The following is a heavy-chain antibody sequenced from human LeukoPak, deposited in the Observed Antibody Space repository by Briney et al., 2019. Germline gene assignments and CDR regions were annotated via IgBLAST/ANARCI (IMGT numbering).Heavy chain of an antibody. CDR3: VGYDSSGYYKLDH. CDR1: GFXVSSNY. J-gene: IGHJ4*02. V-gene: IGHV3-66*02. D-gene: IGHD3-22*01. CDR2: IYSGGNT. Sequence: PGGSLRLSCAASGFXVSSNYMSWVRQAPGKGLEWASVIYSGGNTFYADSVKGRFTISRDSATNALFLQMNSLRAEDTAVYYCVGYDSSGYYKLDHWGQGALVTVSS.